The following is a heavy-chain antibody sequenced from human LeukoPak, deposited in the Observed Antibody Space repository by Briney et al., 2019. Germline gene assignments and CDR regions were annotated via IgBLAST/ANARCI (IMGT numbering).Heavy chain of an antibody. D-gene: IGHD4-17*01. CDR2: IRYDGSNK. CDR1: GFTFSSYG. V-gene: IGHV3-30*02. CDR3: AKADYGDYYRRYSTVWYFDL. J-gene: IGHJ2*01. Sequence: PGGSLRLSCAASGFTFSSYGMHWVRQAPGKGLEWVAFIRYDGSNKYYADSAKGRSTISRDNSKNTLYLQMNSLRAEDTAVYYCAKADYGDYYRRYSTVWYFDLWGRGTLVTVSS.